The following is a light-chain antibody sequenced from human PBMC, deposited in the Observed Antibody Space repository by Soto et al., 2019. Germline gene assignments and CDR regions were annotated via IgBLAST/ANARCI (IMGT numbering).Light chain of an antibody. CDR3: QQYNNWPQT. J-gene: IGKJ1*01. Sequence: EAVLTQSPATLSVSPGVGATLSCRASQNVATNLAWYQQRPGQAPRLLIYGASKRAIGLPARFSGSGSGTEFTLTITSLQSEDFAVYYCQQYNNWPQTFGQGTKVDIK. CDR2: GAS. V-gene: IGKV3-15*01. CDR1: QNVATN.